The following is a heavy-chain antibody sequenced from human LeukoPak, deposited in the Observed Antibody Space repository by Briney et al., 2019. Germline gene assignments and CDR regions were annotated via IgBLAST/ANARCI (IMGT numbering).Heavy chain of an antibody. V-gene: IGHV4-34*01. CDR3: ARHHWGGFDP. CDR1: GGSFSGYY. CDR2: INHSGST. J-gene: IGHJ5*02. Sequence: SETLSLTCAVYGGSFSGYYWSWIRQPPGKGLEWIGEINHSGSTNYNPSLKSRVTISVDTSKNQFSLKLSSVTAADTAVYYCARHHWGGFDPWGQGTLVTVSS. D-gene: IGHD7-27*01.